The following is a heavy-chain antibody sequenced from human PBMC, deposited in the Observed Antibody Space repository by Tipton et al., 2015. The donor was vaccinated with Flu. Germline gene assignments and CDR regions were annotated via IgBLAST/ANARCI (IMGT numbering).Heavy chain of an antibody. CDR2: IYYSGST. D-gene: IGHD3-22*01. Sequence: TLSLTCTVSGGSISSYYWSWIRQPPGKGLEWIGYIYYSGSTNYNPSLKSRVTISVDTSKNQFSLKLSSVTAADTAVYYCARDRYYDSSGYYPSYYYYYGMDVWGQGTTVTVSS. J-gene: IGHJ6*02. V-gene: IGHV4-59*01. CDR1: GGSISSYY. CDR3: ARDRYYDSSGYYPSYYYYYGMDV.